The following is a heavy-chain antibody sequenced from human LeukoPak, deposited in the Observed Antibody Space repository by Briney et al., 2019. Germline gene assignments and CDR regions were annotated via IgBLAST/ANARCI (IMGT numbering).Heavy chain of an antibody. V-gene: IGHV4-34*01. CDR3: TSLFSASGTFDS. J-gene: IGHJ4*02. CDR1: GASLSDYY. D-gene: IGHD3-10*01. Sequence: SETLSLTCAVHGASLSDYYWTWIRQSPEKGLECIGAIDHRGSANYNPSLESRVTISLDTSKNQFSLNLASVAAADTAVYYCTSLFSASGTFDSWGQGTLVAVSS. CDR2: IDHRGSA.